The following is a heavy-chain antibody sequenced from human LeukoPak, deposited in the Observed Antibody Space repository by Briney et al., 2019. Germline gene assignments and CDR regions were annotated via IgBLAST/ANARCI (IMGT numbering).Heavy chain of an antibody. J-gene: IGHJ6*02. CDR3: AAVGPGNYDSYYGMDV. D-gene: IGHD4-11*01. CDR2: IVVGSGNT. CDR1: GFAFTSSA. Sequence: SVKVSCKASGFAFTSSAMQWVRQARGQRLEWIGWIVVGSGNTNYAQKFQERVTITRDMSTSTAYMELSSLRSEDTAVYYCAAVGPGNYDSYYGMDVWGQGTTVTVSS. V-gene: IGHV1-58*02.